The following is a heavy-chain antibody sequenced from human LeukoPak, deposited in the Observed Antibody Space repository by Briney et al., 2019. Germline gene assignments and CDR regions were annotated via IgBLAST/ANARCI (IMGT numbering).Heavy chain of an antibody. V-gene: IGHV6-1*01. J-gene: IGHJ4*02. D-gene: IGHD6-19*01. CDR3: TRSDCSSGRCPGFDN. CDR1: GDSVSINSAA. Sequence: SQTFSLTCGIPGDSVSINSAAWNWIRQSPSRGLEWLGRTYYRSKWFINYAPSVKSRIIINPDTPKNQVSLQLNSVTPEDTAVYYCTRSDCSSGRCPGFDNWGQGTLVTVSS. CDR2: TYYRSKWFI.